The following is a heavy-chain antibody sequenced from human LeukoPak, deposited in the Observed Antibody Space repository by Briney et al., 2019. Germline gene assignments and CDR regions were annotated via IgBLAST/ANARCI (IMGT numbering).Heavy chain of an antibody. CDR2: MYHSGST. Sequence: SETLSLTCSVSGGSISSSSYYWGWIRQPPGKGLEWIGSMYHSGSTYYNPSLKSRVTISVDRSKNQFSLKLSSVTAADTAVYFCARVVYSSSSGSYYYYMDVWGKGTTVTVSS. D-gene: IGHD6-6*01. CDR1: GGSISSSSYY. CDR3: ARVVYSSSSGSYYYYMDV. V-gene: IGHV4-39*07. J-gene: IGHJ6*03.